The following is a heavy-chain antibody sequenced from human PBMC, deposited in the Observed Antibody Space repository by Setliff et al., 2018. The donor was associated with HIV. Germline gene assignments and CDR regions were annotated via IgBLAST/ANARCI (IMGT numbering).Heavy chain of an antibody. Sequence: KTSETLSLTCAVSGYSISSGYYWGWIRQPPGKGLEWIGSMYHSGSTYRNPSLKSRVTISVDTSKNQFSLKLSYVTAADTAFYYCARQSPQIRYLDWLNAFDIWGQGTMVTVSS. CDR1: GYSISSGYY. CDR3: ARQSPQIRYLDWLNAFDI. CDR2: MYHSGST. J-gene: IGHJ3*02. V-gene: IGHV4-38-2*01. D-gene: IGHD3-9*01.